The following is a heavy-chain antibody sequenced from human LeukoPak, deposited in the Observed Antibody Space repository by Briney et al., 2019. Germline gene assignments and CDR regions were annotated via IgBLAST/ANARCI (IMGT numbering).Heavy chain of an antibody. Sequence: GGSLRLSCTASGFTFSGYSMNWIRQAPGKGLEWVSSFGTRSTSVYHAGSVKGRFAISRDNAKNSLYLQMNSLRAEDTALYYCAREVSEGFDFWGQGTLVTASS. D-gene: IGHD3-22*01. J-gene: IGHJ4*02. CDR3: AREVSEGFDF. V-gene: IGHV3-21*01. CDR1: GFTFSGYS. CDR2: FGTRSTSV.